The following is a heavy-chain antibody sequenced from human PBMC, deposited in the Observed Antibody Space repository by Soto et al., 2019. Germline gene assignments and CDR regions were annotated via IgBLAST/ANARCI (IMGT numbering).Heavy chain of an antibody. CDR3: ARGGDPDY. D-gene: IGHD3-16*01. Sequence: EVQLVESGGGLVQPGGSLRLSCVASGFTFNYYWMHWVRQAPGKGLVWVSRIQSDGSSPDYVDSVEGRVTISRDNAKNTLFLQMTLLCAEDTAVYYCARGGDPDYWGQGTLVTVSS. CDR1: GFTFNYYW. V-gene: IGHV3-74*01. CDR2: IQSDGSSP. J-gene: IGHJ4*02.